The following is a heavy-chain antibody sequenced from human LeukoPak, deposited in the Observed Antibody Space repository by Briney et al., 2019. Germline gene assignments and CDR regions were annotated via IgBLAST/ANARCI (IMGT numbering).Heavy chain of an antibody. CDR2: IHYSGDT. D-gene: IGHD3-16*01. Sequence: SETLSLTCTVSGGSISSYYWTWIRQPPGKGLEWLGYIHYSGDTKYSPSLKSRVTISVDTSKNQFSLKLSSVTAADTAVYYCARQGADWFDPWGQGTLVTVSS. CDR1: GGSISSYY. J-gene: IGHJ5*02. CDR3: ARQGADWFDP. V-gene: IGHV4-59*08.